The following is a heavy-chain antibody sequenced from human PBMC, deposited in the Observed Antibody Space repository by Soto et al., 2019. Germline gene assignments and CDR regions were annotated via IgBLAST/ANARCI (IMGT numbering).Heavy chain of an antibody. J-gene: IGHJ4*02. CDR1: GYSFTSYY. CDR3: ASFTYSGYDGYFDY. V-gene: IGHV1-46*01. CDR2: INPSGGST. D-gene: IGHD5-12*01. Sequence: ASVKVSCKASGYSFTSYYMDWVRQAPGQGLEWMGIINPSGGSTSYAQKFQGRVTMTRDTSTSTVYMELSSLRSEDTAVYYCASFTYSGYDGYFDYWGQGTLVTLSS.